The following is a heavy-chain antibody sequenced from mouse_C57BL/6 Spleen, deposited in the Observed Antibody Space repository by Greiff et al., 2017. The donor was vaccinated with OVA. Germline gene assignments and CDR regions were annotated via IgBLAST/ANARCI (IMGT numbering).Heavy chain of an antibody. J-gene: IGHJ4*01. Sequence: QVQLKESGPGLVQPSQSLSITCTVSGFSLTSYGVHWVRQSPGQGLEWLGVIWSGGGTDYNAAFISRLSISKDNSKSQVFFKMNSLQADDTARDYCARNGGPYAMDYWGQGTSVTVSS. CDR1: GFSLTSYG. D-gene: IGHD3-3*01. V-gene: IGHV2-2*01. CDR2: IWSGGGT. CDR3: ARNGGPYAMDY.